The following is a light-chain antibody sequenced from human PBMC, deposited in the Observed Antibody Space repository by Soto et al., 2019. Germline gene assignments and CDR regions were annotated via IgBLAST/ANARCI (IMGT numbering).Light chain of an antibody. CDR3: ASWDDSLDGYL. V-gene: IGLV1-44*01. Sequence: QSVLTQPPSTSGAPGQRVTISCSGSSSNIGSNTVTWYQQLPGTAPKLLIYSNDQRPSGVPDRLSGSKSGPSASLAISGLQSEDEADYYCASWDDSLDGYLFGSGTKLTVL. J-gene: IGLJ1*01. CDR1: SSNIGSNT. CDR2: SND.